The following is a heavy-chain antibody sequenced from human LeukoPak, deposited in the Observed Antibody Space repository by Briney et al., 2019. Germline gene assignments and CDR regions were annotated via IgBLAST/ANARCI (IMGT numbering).Heavy chain of an antibody. D-gene: IGHD3-3*01. V-gene: IGHV4-61*02. CDR3: ARDDSYYDFWSGYSGNWFDP. Sequence: PSETLSLTCTVSGGSISSGSYYRSWIRQPAGKGLEWIGRIYTSGSTNYNPSLKSRVTISVDTSKNQFSLKLSSVTAADTAVYYCARDDSYYDFWSGYSGNWFDPWGQGTLVTVSS. J-gene: IGHJ5*02. CDR1: GGSISSGSYY. CDR2: IYTSGST.